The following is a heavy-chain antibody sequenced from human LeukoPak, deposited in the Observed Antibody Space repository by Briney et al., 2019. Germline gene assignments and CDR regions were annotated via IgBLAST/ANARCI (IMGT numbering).Heavy chain of an antibody. Sequence: PGGSLRLSCAASGFTISSYHMTWVRQAPGKGLEWVSSISGSGGTTYYADSVKGRFTISRDNSKNTLYLQMNSLRADDAAVYSCAKDPPTVMANAFHIWGQGTMVTVS. J-gene: IGHJ3*02. CDR1: GFTISSYH. CDR3: AKDPPTVMANAFHI. CDR2: ISGSGGTT. V-gene: IGHV3-23*01. D-gene: IGHD5-18*01.